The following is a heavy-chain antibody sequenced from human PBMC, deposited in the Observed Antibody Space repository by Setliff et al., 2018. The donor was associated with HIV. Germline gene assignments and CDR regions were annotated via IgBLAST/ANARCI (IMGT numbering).Heavy chain of an antibody. V-gene: IGHV1-18*01. CDR3: ARGKTWLRFLDY. D-gene: IGHD5-12*01. J-gene: IGHJ4*02. Sequence: ASVKVSCKAPGYNFVNLGIAWVRQAPGQGLEWMGWISPYNGNTNYGQKFQGRVTMSTETSTTTAYMELRSLRSDDTAVYYCARGKTWLRFLDYWGQGTLVTVS. CDR2: ISPYNGNT. CDR1: GYNFVNLG.